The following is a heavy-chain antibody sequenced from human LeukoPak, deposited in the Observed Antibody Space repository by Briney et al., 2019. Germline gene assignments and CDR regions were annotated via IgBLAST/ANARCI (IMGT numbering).Heavy chain of an antibody. CDR3: AKSKRGYSYGQLYYYYMDV. D-gene: IGHD5-18*01. Sequence: PGGSLRLSCAASGFTFSSYGMHWVRQAPGKGLEWVAFIRYDGSNKYYADSVKGRFTISRDNSKNTLYLQMNSLRAEDTAVYYCAKSKRGYSYGQLYYYYMDVWGKGTTVTISS. CDR2: IRYDGSNK. CDR1: GFTFSSYG. J-gene: IGHJ6*03. V-gene: IGHV3-30*02.